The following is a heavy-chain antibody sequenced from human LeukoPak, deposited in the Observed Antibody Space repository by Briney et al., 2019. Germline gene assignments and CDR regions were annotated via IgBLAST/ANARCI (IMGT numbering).Heavy chain of an antibody. Sequence: ASVKVSCKASGYTFTGYYMHWVRQAPGQGLEWMGWINPNSGGTNYAQKFQGRVTVTRDTSISTAYMELSRLRSDDTAVYYCARIEMATISPYFDYWGQGTLVTVSS. D-gene: IGHD5-12*01. V-gene: IGHV1-2*02. J-gene: IGHJ4*02. CDR3: ARIEMATISPYFDY. CDR2: INPNSGGT. CDR1: GYTFTGYY.